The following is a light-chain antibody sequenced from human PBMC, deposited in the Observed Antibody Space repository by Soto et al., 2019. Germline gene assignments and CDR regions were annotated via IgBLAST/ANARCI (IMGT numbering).Light chain of an antibody. CDR3: QQYHDWPPYT. CDR1: QSVNSN. V-gene: IGKV3-15*01. CDR2: RAC. Sequence: EIVMTQSPATLSVSPGESASLSCRASQSVNSNLAWYQQKPGQAPRLLIYRACTMATGIPARFSGSGSGTEFTLTISSLQSEDFAVYYCQQYHDWPPYTFGQATKVDIK. J-gene: IGKJ2*01.